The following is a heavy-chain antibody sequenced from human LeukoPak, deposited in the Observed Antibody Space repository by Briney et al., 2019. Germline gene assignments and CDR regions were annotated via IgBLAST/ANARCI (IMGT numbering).Heavy chain of an antibody. CDR1: GGSISSSSYY. CDR2: IYYSGST. V-gene: IGHV4-39*01. J-gene: IGHJ4*02. D-gene: IGHD3-10*01. Sequence: SETLSLTCTVSGGSISSSSYYWGWIRQPPGKGLEWIGSIYYSGSTDYNPSLKSRVTISADTSKNQFSLKLSSVTAADTAVYYCARLTMIRGLVDYWGQGTLVTVSS. CDR3: ARLTMIRGLVDY.